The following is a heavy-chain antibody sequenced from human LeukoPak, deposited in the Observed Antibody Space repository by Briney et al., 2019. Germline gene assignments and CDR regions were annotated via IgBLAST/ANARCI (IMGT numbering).Heavy chain of an antibody. V-gene: IGHV4-59*11. CDR2: LYYSGST. J-gene: IGHJ6*03. CDR3: ARDTRRSYYYMDV. D-gene: IGHD1-14*01. Sequence: PSETLSLTRTVSGDSISSHYWSWIRQPPGKGLEWIGYLYYSGSTKYNPSLKSRVTISVDTSKNQFSPKLSSVTAADTAVYYCARDTRRSYYYMDVWGKGTTVTVSS. CDR1: GDSISSHY.